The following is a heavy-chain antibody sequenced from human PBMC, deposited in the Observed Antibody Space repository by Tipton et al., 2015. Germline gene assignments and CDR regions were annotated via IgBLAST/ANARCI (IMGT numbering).Heavy chain of an antibody. CDR3: ARASIIQGYYHDSSRYYLFNS. V-gene: IGHV4-59*01. D-gene: IGHD3-22*01. CDR2: IYYSGST. J-gene: IGHJ1*01. CDR1: GGSISSYY. Sequence: TLPLTCTVSGGSISSYYWSWIRQPPGKGLEWIGYIYYSGSTNYNPSLRSRVAMSMDTSKNQFSLKLSSVIAADTAVYYCARASIIQGYYHDSSRYYLFNSWGQGTLVTVSS.